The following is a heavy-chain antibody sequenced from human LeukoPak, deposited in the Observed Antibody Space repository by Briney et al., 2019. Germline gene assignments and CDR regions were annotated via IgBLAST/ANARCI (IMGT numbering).Heavy chain of an antibody. V-gene: IGHV4-39*01. CDR1: GGSIRSSYYY. Sequence: PSETLSLTCTVSGGSIRSSYYYWGWIRQPPGKGLEWIGSIYHSGSTFYNPSLKTRVTISADTSKNQFSLKLSSVTAADTAVYYCARTYCGGDSYSEPINHYYYYGMDVWGQGTTVTVSS. J-gene: IGHJ6*02. CDR3: ARTYCGGDSYSEPINHYYYYGMDV. CDR2: IYHSGST. D-gene: IGHD2-21*02.